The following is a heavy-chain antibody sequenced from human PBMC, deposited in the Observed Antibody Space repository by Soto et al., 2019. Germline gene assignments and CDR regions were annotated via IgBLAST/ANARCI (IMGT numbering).Heavy chain of an antibody. Sequence: SGGSLRLSCAASGFSFDEYGMSWVRQAPGKGLEWVSGINWNGGSTGYADSVKGRFTISRDNAKNSLYLQMNSLRAEDTALYYCARRPSGNYIFDYWGQGTLVTV. D-gene: IGHD1-26*01. CDR3: ARRPSGNYIFDY. CDR2: INWNGGST. CDR1: GFSFDEYG. V-gene: IGHV3-20*04. J-gene: IGHJ4*02.